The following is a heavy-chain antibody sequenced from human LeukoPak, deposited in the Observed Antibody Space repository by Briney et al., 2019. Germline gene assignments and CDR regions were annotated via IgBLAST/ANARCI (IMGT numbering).Heavy chain of an antibody. Sequence: PSETLSLTCAVYGGSFSGYYWSWIRQPPGKGLEWIGEINHSGSTNYNPSLKSRVTISVDTSKNQFSLKLSSVTAADTAVYYCARPRGSYYSYWGQGTLVTVSS. CDR3: ARPRGSYYSY. J-gene: IGHJ4*02. D-gene: IGHD1-26*01. V-gene: IGHV4-34*01. CDR1: GGSFSGYY. CDR2: INHSGST.